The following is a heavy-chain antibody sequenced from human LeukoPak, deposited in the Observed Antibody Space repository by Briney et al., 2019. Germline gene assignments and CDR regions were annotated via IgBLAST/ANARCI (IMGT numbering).Heavy chain of an antibody. CDR3: ARYGRLSRGWFDP. J-gene: IGHJ5*02. V-gene: IGHV4-38-2*01. D-gene: IGHD3-10*01. Sequence: GSLRLSCAASEFSVGSNYMTWVRQPPGKGLEWIGSIYHSGRTFYNPSLKSRVTISVDKSKNQFSLKLSSVTAADTAVYYCARYGRLSRGWFDPWGQGTLVTVSS. CDR2: IYHSGRT. CDR1: EFSVGSNY.